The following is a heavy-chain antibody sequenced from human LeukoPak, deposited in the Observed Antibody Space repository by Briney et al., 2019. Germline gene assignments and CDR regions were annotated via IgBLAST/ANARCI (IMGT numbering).Heavy chain of an antibody. CDR1: GFTFSNYA. V-gene: IGHV3-23*01. J-gene: IGHJ6*02. CDR3: AKATDWYYYYGVDV. CDR2: INGNGGST. Sequence: GGSLRLSCAASGFTFSNYAMSWVRQAPGKGLEWGLTINGNGGSTYHADSVRGRLTISTANSKNTLYVQMNSLRAEDTAIYYCAKATDWYYYYGVDVWGQGTTVTVSS. D-gene: IGHD3-9*01.